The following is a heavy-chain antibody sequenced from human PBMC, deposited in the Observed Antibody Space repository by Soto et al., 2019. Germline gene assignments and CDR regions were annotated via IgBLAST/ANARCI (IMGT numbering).Heavy chain of an antibody. CDR1: GGTFSSYA. D-gene: IGHD6-19*01. CDR2: IIPIFGTA. CDR3: ARAYSSGSMDASDI. J-gene: IGHJ3*02. V-gene: IGHV1-69*13. Sequence: SVKVSCKASGGTFSSYAISWVRQAPGQGLEWMGGIIPIFGTANYAQKFQGRVTITADESTSTAYMELSSLRSEDTAVYYCARAYSSGSMDASDIWGQGPMVTVSS.